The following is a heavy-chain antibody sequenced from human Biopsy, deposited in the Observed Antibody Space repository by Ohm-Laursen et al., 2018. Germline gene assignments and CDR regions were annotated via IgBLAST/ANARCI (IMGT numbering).Heavy chain of an antibody. J-gene: IGHJ4*02. CDR3: ARDPGQDGAIDV. Sequence: SLRLSCSASGFNFGNYGMHWVRQAPGKGLEWVAVIWHDERNKQYADSVKGRVTISRDNSKSTLFLQMDSLRADDTAVYHCARDPGQDGAIDVWGQGTLVTVSS. V-gene: IGHV3-33*01. CDR1: GFNFGNYG. CDR2: IWHDERNK. D-gene: IGHD4/OR15-4a*01.